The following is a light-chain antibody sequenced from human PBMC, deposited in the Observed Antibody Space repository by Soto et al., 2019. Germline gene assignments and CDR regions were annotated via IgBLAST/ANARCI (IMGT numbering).Light chain of an antibody. Sequence: QSVLTQPPSLSATPGQRVNISCSGSFFNIGDNAVNWYQQLPGAAPKLLIYLNDQRPSGVPDRFSGSKSGTSASLAITGLQSEDEADYYCAACDDSLNALFGTGTKLTVL. CDR3: AACDDSLNAL. V-gene: IGLV1-44*01. CDR2: LND. CDR1: FFNIGDNA. J-gene: IGLJ1*01.